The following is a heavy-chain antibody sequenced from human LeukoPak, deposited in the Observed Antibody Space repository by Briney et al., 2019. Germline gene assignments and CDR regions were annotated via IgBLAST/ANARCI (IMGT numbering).Heavy chain of an antibody. CDR3: ARPRPYQLLRGDNSNAFDI. CDR1: GFTFSDYY. V-gene: IGHV3-11*04. CDR2: ISSSGSTI. J-gene: IGHJ3*02. D-gene: IGHD2-2*01. Sequence: GGSLRLSCAASGFTFSDYYMSWIRQAPGKGLEWVSYISSSGSTIYYVDSVKGRFTISRDNAKNSLYLQMNSLRAEDTAVYYCARPRPYQLLRGDNSNAFDIWGQGTMVTVSS.